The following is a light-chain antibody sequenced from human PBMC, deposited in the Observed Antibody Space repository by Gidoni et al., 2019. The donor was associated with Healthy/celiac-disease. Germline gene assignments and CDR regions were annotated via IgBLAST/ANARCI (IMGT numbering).Light chain of an antibody. CDR1: SSNIGAGYD. J-gene: IGLJ2*01. V-gene: IGLV1-40*01. Sequence: QSVLTQPPSVSEAPGQRVTIPCTRSSSNIGAGYDVHWYQQLHGTAPKLLIYGNSNRPSGVLDLFSGSKSGTSASLAITVLQAEDEADYYCQSYDSSLSAVVFGGGTKLTVL. CDR2: GNS. CDR3: QSYDSSLSAVV.